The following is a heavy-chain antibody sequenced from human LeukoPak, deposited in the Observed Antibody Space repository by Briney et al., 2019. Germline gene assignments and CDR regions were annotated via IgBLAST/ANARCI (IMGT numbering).Heavy chain of an antibody. Sequence: PSETLSLTCGVSGGSITTTNFWSWVRQTPGQGLEWIGEVSVSGLSDYNPSLRGRVTMSLDTSKNHLSLKLTSVTAADTAVYYCTRENAASSPFGYWGQGTLVTV. CDR1: GGSITTTNF. D-gene: IGHD6-25*01. CDR3: TRENAASSPFGY. CDR2: VSVSGLS. J-gene: IGHJ4*02. V-gene: IGHV4-4*02.